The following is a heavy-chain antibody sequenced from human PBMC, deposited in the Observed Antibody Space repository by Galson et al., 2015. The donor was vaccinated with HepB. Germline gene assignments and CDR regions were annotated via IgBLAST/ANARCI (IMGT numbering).Heavy chain of an antibody. J-gene: IGHJ4*02. CDR1: GFTFSSYT. Sequence: SLRLSCAASGFTFSSYTMSWVRQAPGRGLEWVSSIHGSSRYIYYADSLRGRFTISRDNANNSLFLQLNRLEAEDTAAYFCVRDSVWGEDPPNFDNWGQGTLVAVSS. CDR2: IHGSSRYI. V-gene: IGHV3-21*01. D-gene: IGHD1-26*01. CDR3: VRDSVWGEDPPNFDN.